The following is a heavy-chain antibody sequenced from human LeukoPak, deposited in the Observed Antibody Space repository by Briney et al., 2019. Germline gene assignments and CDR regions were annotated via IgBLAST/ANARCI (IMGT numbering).Heavy chain of an antibody. V-gene: IGHV3-64D*09. CDR1: GFTFSSYS. D-gene: IGHD1-26*01. CDR2: ISGSGGST. Sequence: GGSLRLSCAASGFTFSSYSMNWVRQAPGKGLEWVSAISGSGGSTYYADSVKGRFTISRDNSRNTLYLQMSSLRAEDTALYYCVKDRSGSYTFDYWGQGTLVTVSS. CDR3: VKDRSGSYTFDY. J-gene: IGHJ4*02.